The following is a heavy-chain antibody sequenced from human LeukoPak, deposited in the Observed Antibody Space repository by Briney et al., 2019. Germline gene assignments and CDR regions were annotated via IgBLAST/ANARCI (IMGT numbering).Heavy chain of an antibody. J-gene: IGHJ3*02. CDR2: ILNDGSQE. V-gene: IGHV3-33*01. Sequence: GRSLRLSCAASGFTFSSYGMHWVRQAPGKGLEWVAVILNDGSQEKYADSVKGRFTISRDDSKNTLFLQMNSLRAEDTAVYYCARDDALGDNALDIWGQGTMVTVSS. D-gene: IGHD3-16*01. CDR1: GFTFSSYG. CDR3: ARDDALGDNALDI.